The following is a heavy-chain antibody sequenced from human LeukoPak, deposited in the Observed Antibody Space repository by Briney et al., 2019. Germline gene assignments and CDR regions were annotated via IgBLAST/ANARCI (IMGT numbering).Heavy chain of an antibody. CDR1: GFTFDDYA. J-gene: IGHJ6*03. V-gene: IGHV3-9*01. D-gene: IGHD2-2*01. CDR3: ANLGSAGCRRITSCSAYMDV. CDR2: ISWNSGSI. Sequence: GRSLRLSCAASGFTFDDYAMHWVRQAPGKGLEWVSGISWNSGSIGYADSVKGRFTISRDNAKNSLYLQMNSLRGEDTALYYCANLGSAGCRRITSCSAYMDVWGKGTTVTVSS.